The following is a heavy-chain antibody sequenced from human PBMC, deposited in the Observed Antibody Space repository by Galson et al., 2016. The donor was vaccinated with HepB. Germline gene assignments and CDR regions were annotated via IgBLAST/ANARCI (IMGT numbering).Heavy chain of an antibody. CDR3: AKDSVDVWSAYGV. D-gene: IGHD3-3*01. Sequence: SLRLSCAGSGFTFSSSAMSWVRQAPGKGLEWVSGISGGGGQTYYADSVKARFIISRDNSKNTLYLQMNSLRAEGTALYYCAKDSVDVWSAYGVWGQGTSVTVTS. CDR2: ISGGGGQT. CDR1: GFTFSSSA. J-gene: IGHJ6*02. V-gene: IGHV3-23*01.